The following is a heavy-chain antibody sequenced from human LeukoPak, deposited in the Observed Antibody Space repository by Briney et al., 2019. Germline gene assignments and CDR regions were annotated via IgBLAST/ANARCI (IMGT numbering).Heavy chain of an antibody. CDR1: GYTFTGYY. Sequence: ASVKVSCKASGYTFTGYYMHWVRQAPGQGLEWMGWINPNSGGTNYAQKFQGRVTMTRNTSISTAYMELSSLKSEDTAVYYCARGKRGAAAGPRTYYFDYWGQGTLVTVSS. D-gene: IGHD6-13*01. J-gene: IGHJ4*02. V-gene: IGHV1-2*02. CDR3: ARGKRGAAAGPRTYYFDY. CDR2: INPNSGGT.